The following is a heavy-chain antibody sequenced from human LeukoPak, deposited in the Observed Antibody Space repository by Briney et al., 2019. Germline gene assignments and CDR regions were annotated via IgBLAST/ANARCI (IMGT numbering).Heavy chain of an antibody. D-gene: IGHD2-15*01. V-gene: IGHV4-39*01. CDR2: IHYSGST. J-gene: IGHJ5*02. CDR3: ARGPNQAATSHQNWFDP. Sequence: SETLSLTCSVSGGSVNINYYYWGWVRQPPGKGLEWIESIHYSGSTSHNPSLQSRIAGSIDTSKNQFSLRLSSVTAADTAVYYCARGPNQAATSHQNWFDPWGQGTLVTVSS. CDR1: GGSVNINYYY.